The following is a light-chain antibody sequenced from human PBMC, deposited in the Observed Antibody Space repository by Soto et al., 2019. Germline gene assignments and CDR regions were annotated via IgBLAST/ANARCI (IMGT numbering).Light chain of an antibody. V-gene: IGKV3-15*01. CDR1: QSVSSG. Sequence: IVMTQSPATLSVSPGERATLSGRASQSVSSGLAWYHQKPGQAPRLLIYGASTRATGIPARFSGSGSGTEFTLTINSLQSEDFAVYYCQQYNNWPRTFGQGTKVDI. CDR2: GAS. CDR3: QQYNNWPRT. J-gene: IGKJ1*01.